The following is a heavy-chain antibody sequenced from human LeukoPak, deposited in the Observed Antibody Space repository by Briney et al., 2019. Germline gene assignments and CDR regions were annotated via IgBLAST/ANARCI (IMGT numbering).Heavy chain of an antibody. J-gene: IGHJ3*02. CDR2: IYYSGST. Sequence: SETLSLTCAVYGGSFSGYYWSWIRQPPGKGLEWIGYIYYSGSTNYNPSLKSRVTISVDTSKNQFSLKLSSVTAADTAVYYCAKDSGYDAAAFDIWGQGTMVTVSS. CDR1: GGSFSGYY. CDR3: AKDSGYDAAAFDI. V-gene: IGHV4-59*01. D-gene: IGHD5-12*01.